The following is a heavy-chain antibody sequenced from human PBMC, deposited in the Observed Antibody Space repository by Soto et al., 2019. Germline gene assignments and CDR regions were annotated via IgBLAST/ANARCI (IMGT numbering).Heavy chain of an antibody. CDR1: GFTFSSYS. J-gene: IGHJ4*02. Sequence: EVQLVESGGGLVQPGGSLRLSCAASGFTFSSYSMNWVRQAPGKGLEWVSYISSSSSTIYYADSVKGRFTISRDNAKNSLYRQMNSLRAEDTAVYYCARDFGSDIVVVVADDYWGQGTLVTVSS. CDR2: ISSSSSTI. V-gene: IGHV3-48*01. D-gene: IGHD2-15*01. CDR3: ARDFGSDIVVVVADDY.